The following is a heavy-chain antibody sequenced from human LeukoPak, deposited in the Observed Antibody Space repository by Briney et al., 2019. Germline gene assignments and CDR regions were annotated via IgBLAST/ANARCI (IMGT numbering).Heavy chain of an antibody. V-gene: IGHV3-23*01. Sequence: PGGSLRLSCAASGFTFSTFAMSWVRQAPGTGLEWVSCFSGSGASTYYADSVKGRFTISRDNSKDTLYLQMNSPRAEDTAVYYCAKFSPTPLLNYYYYGMDVWGQGTTVTVSS. CDR2: FSGSGAST. CDR1: GFTFSTFA. J-gene: IGHJ6*02. CDR3: AKFSPTPLLNYYYYGMDV.